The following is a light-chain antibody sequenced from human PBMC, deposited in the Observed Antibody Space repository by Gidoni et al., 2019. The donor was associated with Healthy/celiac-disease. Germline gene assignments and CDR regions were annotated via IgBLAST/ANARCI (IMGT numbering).Light chain of an antibody. CDR1: QSLLHSNGYNY. Sequence: VMTTSSPSLPVTPGEPASISFRSRQSLLHSNGYNYLDWYLQKPGQSPLLLIDLGSNRASGVPDWFGGSGAGADFILNISLVEAEYVGVYYCMHALQTRTFGQGTKVEIK. V-gene: IGKV2-28*01. CDR2: LGS. CDR3: MHALQTRT. J-gene: IGKJ1*01.